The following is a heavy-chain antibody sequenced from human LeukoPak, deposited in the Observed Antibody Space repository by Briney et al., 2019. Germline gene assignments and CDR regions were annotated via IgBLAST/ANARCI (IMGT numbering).Heavy chain of an antibody. D-gene: IGHD2-21*02. J-gene: IGHJ3*02. CDR2: INPSGGST. CDR1: GYTFTSYY. Sequence: GASVKVSCKASGYTFTSYYMHWVRQAPGQGLEWMGIINPSGGSTSYAQKFQGRVTMTRDTSTNTVYMELSSLRSEDTAVYYCARGVVVTAVYDAFDIWGQGTMVTVSS. CDR3: ARGVVVTAVYDAFDI. V-gene: IGHV1-46*01.